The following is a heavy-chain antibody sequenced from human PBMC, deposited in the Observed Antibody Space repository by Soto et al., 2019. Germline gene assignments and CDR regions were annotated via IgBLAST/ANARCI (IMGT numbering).Heavy chain of an antibody. V-gene: IGHV1-2*04. CDR3: ARGGETTVTTNFDY. Sequence: ASVKVSCKASGYTFTGYYMHWVRQAPGQGLEWMGWINPNSGGTNYAQKFQGWVTMTRDTSISTAYMELSRLRSDDTAVYYCARGGETTVTTNFDYWGQGTLVTVSS. D-gene: IGHD4-17*01. CDR1: GYTFTGYY. CDR2: INPNSGGT. J-gene: IGHJ4*02.